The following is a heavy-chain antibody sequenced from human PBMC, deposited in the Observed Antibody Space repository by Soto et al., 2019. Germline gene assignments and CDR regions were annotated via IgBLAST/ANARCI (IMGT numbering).Heavy chain of an antibody. CDR3: VRHCNGGRCYSFDY. CDR2: ISIGCQDT. D-gene: IGHD2-15*01. J-gene: IGHJ4*02. Sequence: EVQLLESGGGLMKPGGSLRLSCVASGFTLSRYALGWVRQSPGRGLEWVSAISIGCQDTYYTDSVKDRFTIYRDDSRNTLYLQMNSLTVDDTALYYCVRHCNGGRCYSFDYWGQGTLVTVSS. CDR1: GFTLSRYA. V-gene: IGHV3-23*01.